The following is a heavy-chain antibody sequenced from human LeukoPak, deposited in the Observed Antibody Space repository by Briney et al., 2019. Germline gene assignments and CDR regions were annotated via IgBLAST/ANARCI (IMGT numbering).Heavy chain of an antibody. Sequence: PSETLSLTCTVSGGSISGSSYYWGWIRQPPGKGLEWIGCIYYSGSTYYNPSLKSRVTISVDTSKNQFSLKLSSVTAADTAVYYCASWGYSYGPDAFDIWGQGTMVTVSS. CDR1: GGSISGSSYY. CDR3: ASWGYSYGPDAFDI. CDR2: IYYSGST. V-gene: IGHV4-39*01. J-gene: IGHJ3*02. D-gene: IGHD5-18*01.